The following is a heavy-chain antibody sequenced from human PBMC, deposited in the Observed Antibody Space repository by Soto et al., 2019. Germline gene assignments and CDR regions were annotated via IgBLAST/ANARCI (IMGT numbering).Heavy chain of an antibody. V-gene: IGHV1-69*13. CDR1: GGTFSSYA. D-gene: IGHD6-19*01. Sequence: SVKVSCKASGGTFSSYAISWVRQAPGQGLEWMGGIIPIFGTANYAQKFQGRVTITADESTSTAYMELSSVTAADTAVYYCARGRGSGWYTYYYYYYGMDVWGQGTTVTVSS. J-gene: IGHJ6*02. CDR2: IIPIFGTA. CDR3: ARGRGSGWYTYYYYYYGMDV.